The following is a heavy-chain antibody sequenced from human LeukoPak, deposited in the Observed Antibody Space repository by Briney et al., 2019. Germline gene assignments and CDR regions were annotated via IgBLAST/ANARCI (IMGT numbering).Heavy chain of an antibody. CDR1: GFTVSSSY. Sequence: PGGSLRLSCAAPGFTVSSSYMNWVRQAPGKGLEWVSVIDRDSATHYADSVKGRFTISRDNSKNTLYLQMNSLTAEDTAVYYCAREMTTITRYFHYWGQGTLVTVSS. J-gene: IGHJ4*02. V-gene: IGHV3-53*01. CDR2: IDRDSAT. CDR3: AREMTTITRYFHY. D-gene: IGHD5-24*01.